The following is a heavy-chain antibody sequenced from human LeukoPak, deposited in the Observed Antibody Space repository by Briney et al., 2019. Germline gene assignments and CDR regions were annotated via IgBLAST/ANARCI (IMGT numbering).Heavy chain of an antibody. J-gene: IGHJ5*02. V-gene: IGHV4-34*01. Sequence: SETLSLTCAVYGGSFSGYYWSWIRQPPGKGLEWIGGINHSGSTNYNPSLKSRVTISVDTSKNEFSLKLSSVTAADTAVYYCAWGDSSGHPFDPWGQGTLVTVSS. CDR1: GGSFSGYY. D-gene: IGHD3-22*01. CDR2: INHSGST. CDR3: AWGDSSGHPFDP.